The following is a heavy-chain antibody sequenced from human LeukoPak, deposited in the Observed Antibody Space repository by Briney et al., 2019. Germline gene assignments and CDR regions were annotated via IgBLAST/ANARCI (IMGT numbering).Heavy chain of an antibody. J-gene: IGHJ6*04. CDR2: ISSSGSTI. Sequence: GGSLRLSCAASGFTFSNYGISWVRQAPGKGLEWVSYISSSGSTIYYADSVKGRFTISRDNAKNSLYLQMNSLRAEDTAVYYCAELGITMIGGVWGKGTTVTISS. CDR3: AELGITMIGGV. CDR1: GFTFSNYG. V-gene: IGHV3-48*04. D-gene: IGHD3-10*02.